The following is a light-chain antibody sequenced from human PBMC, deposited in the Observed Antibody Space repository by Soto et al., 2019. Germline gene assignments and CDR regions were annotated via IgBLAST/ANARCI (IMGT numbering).Light chain of an antibody. J-gene: IGLJ2*01. Sequence: SYALTQPPSVSVSPGQTARITCSGDALPKQYAYWYQQKPGQAPVLVIYKDSERPSGIPERFSGSSSGTTVTLTISGVQAEDEADYYCQSADSSGTEVFGGGTKVTVL. CDR3: QSADSSGTEV. V-gene: IGLV3-25*03. CDR1: ALPKQY. CDR2: KDS.